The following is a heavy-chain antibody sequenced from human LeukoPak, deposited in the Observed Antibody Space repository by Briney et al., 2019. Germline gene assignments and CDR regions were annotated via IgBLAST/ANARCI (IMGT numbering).Heavy chain of an antibody. Sequence: GGSLRLSCAASGFTFSSYAMSWVRQAPGKGLEWVSAISGSGGSTYYADSVKGRFTISRDNSKNTLYLQMNSLRAEDTAVYYCAKRPTRMATITRGWFDPWGQGTLVTVSS. D-gene: IGHD5-24*01. V-gene: IGHV3-23*01. CDR1: GFTFSSYA. CDR2: ISGSGGST. CDR3: AKRPTRMATITRGWFDP. J-gene: IGHJ5*02.